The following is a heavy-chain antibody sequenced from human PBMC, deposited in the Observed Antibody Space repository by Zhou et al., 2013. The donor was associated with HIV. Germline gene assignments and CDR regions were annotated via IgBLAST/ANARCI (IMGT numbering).Heavy chain of an antibody. J-gene: IGHJ4*02. Sequence: QVQLVQSGAEVKRPGSSVKVSCKASGGTFTIYDVSWVRQAPGQGLEWIGDSDGMVTTTNYAQKFQGRVTIKTDEFTRTAYMELSRLTSEDTAVYFCAGVRGIARRGHFDSWGQGTLVTVSS. D-gene: IGHD6-13*01. CDR1: GGTFTIYD. CDR2: SDGMVTTT. V-gene: IGHV1-69*05. CDR3: AGVRGIARRGHFDS.